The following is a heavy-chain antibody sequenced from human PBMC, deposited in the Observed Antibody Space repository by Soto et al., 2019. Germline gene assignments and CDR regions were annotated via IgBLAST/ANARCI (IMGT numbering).Heavy chain of an antibody. Sequence: EVQLVQSGGGLVQRGESLRLSCAASGFPFNNYYMTWVRQASGKGLEWVASIKEDGHEKYYVDSVKGRFTISRDNAKNSVSLQMDSLRAEDTAVYYCTRGAGGWNYYYAMDVWGPGATVNVSS. V-gene: IGHV3-7*03. CDR1: GFPFNNYY. D-gene: IGHD1-1*01. CDR2: IKEDGHEK. J-gene: IGHJ6*02. CDR3: TRGAGGWNYYYAMDV.